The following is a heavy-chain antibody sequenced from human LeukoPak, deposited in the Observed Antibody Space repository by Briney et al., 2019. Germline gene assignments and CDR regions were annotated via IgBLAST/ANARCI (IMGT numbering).Heavy chain of an antibody. CDR3: ARDRYDSSVGGMDV. Sequence: GGSLRPSCSAAGFGISTYSMNWVRQAPGKGLEWVSSISSSGKYVYYGDSVKGRFTLSRDDAKNELYLQMNSLRAEDTALYYCARDRYDSSVGGMDVWGQGTTVTVSS. CDR2: ISSSGKYV. CDR1: GFGISTYS. D-gene: IGHD6-6*01. V-gene: IGHV3-21*06. J-gene: IGHJ6*02.